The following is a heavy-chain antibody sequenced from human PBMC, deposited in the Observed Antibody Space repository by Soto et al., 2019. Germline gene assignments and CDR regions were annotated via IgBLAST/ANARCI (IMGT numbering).Heavy chain of an antibody. CDR3: THQSEITMVRGVFNWFDP. D-gene: IGHD3-10*01. J-gene: IGHJ5*02. V-gene: IGHV2-5*02. CDR1: GFSLSTSGVG. CDR2: IYWDDDK. Sequence: SGPTLVNPTQTLTLTCTFSGFSLSTSGVGVGWIRQPPGKALEWLALIYWDDDKRYSPSLKSRLTITKDTSKNQVVLTMTNMDPVDTATYYCTHQSEITMVRGVFNWFDPWGQGTLVTVSS.